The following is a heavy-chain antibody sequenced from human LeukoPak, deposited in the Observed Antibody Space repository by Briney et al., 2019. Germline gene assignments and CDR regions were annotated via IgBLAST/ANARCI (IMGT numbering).Heavy chain of an antibody. CDR3: ARDYRVSLSDTSPDDAFDV. D-gene: IGHD3-16*02. J-gene: IGHJ3*01. CDR2: VSYSGNT. V-gene: IGHV4-39*07. CDR1: GGSISRSSYY. Sequence: SETLSLTCTVSGGSISRSSYYWGWIRQTPGMGLEWIVSVSYSGNTDYNPSLKSRVTISVDTSKNLFSLRLTSVTAADTAVYYCARDYRVSLSDTSPDDAFDVWGQGTVVTVSS.